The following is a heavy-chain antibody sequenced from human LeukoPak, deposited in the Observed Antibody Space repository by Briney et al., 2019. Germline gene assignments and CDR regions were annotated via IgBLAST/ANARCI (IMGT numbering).Heavy chain of an antibody. V-gene: IGHV1-8*03. Sequence: ASVKVSCKASGYTFTSYDINWVRLATGPGLEWMGWMNPNSGNTGYAQKFQGRVTITRNTSTSTAYMELSSLRSEDTAVYYCARGRGPPFLDPWGQGTLVTVSS. J-gene: IGHJ5*02. CDR3: ARGRGPPFLDP. CDR2: MNPNSGNT. CDR1: GYTFTSYD.